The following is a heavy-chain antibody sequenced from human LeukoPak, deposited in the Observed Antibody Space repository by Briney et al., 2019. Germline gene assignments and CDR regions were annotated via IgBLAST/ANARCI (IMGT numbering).Heavy chain of an antibody. CDR2: IKQDGSER. CDR1: GFSFRSYW. D-gene: IGHD6-19*01. CDR3: ARDHAISVAGSGLDY. V-gene: IGHV3-7*01. Sequence: GGSLRLSCAASGFSFRSYWMSWVRQAPGKGLEWVANIKQDGSERYYVESVKGRFTISRDNAKNSVFLQMNSLRAEDAAVYYCARDHAISVAGSGLDYWGQGTLVTVSA. J-gene: IGHJ4*02.